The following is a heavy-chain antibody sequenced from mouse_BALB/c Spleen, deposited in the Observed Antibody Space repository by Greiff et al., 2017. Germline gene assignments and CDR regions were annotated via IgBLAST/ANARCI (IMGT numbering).Heavy chain of an antibody. J-gene: IGHJ1*01. CDR2: ISSGGSYT. CDR3: ARHDGWYFDV. D-gene: IGHD2-3*01. Sequence: EVQLVESGGDLVKPGGSLKLSCAASGFTFSSYGMSWVRQTPDKRLEWVATISSGGSYTYYPDSVKGRFTISRDNAKNTLYLQMSSLKSEDTAMYYCARHDGWYFDVWGGGTTVTVSS. CDR1: GFTFSSYG. V-gene: IGHV5-6*01.